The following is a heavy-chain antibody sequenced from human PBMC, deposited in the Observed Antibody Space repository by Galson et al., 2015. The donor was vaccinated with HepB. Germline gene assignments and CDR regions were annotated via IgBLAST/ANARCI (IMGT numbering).Heavy chain of an antibody. CDR3: ARSRGATRIVGPTNGMNRWFDP. CDR1: GDSVSSNTAA. CDR2: TYYRSKWYN. J-gene: IGHJ5*02. D-gene: IGHD1-26*01. V-gene: IGHV6-1*01. Sequence: CAISGDSVSSNTAAWNWIRQSPSRGLEWLGRTYYRSKWYNDYAVSVKSRMTINPDTSKNQFSLQLNSVTPEDTAVYYCARSRGATRIVGPTNGMNRWFDPWGQGTLVTVSS.